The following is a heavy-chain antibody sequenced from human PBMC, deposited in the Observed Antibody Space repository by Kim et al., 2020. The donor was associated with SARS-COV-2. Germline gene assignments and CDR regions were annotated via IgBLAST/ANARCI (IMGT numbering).Heavy chain of an antibody. D-gene: IGHD6-19*01. CDR1: GYTFTSYA. CDR3: ARPWLGIAVAGTDYYYMDV. Sequence: ASVKVSCKASGYTFTSYAMNWVRQAPGQGLEWMGWINTNTGNPTYAQGFTGRFVFSLDTSVSTAYLQISSLKAEDTAVYYCARPWLGIAVAGTDYYYMDVWDKGTTVTVSS. J-gene: IGHJ6*03. V-gene: IGHV7-4-1*02. CDR2: INTNTGNP.